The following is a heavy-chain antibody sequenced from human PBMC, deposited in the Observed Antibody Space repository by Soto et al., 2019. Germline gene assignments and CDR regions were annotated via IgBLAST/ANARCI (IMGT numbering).Heavy chain of an antibody. CDR1: GFTFSTYA. V-gene: IGHV3-30-3*01. CDR2: VTFDGSNK. J-gene: IGHJ3*01. D-gene: IGHD3-22*01. Sequence: QVQLVESGGGVVQPGRSLRLSCAASGFTFSTYALHWVRQAPGKGLEWVATVTFDGSNKYHADSVEGRFTISRDDSKNTLYLQLNSLRAEDTAVYYCGRITLKTSVDTFDFWGQGTMVTVSS. CDR3: GRITLKTSVDTFDF.